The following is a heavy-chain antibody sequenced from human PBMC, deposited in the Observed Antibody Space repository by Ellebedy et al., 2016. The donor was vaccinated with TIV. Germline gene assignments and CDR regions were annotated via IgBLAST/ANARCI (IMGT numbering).Heavy chain of an antibody. CDR2: ISYDGSNK. CDR3: ARGLGDFWSGYYHDTPPQFDY. J-gene: IGHJ4*02. D-gene: IGHD3-3*01. V-gene: IGHV3-30-3*01. CDR1: GFTFSSYA. Sequence: GESLKISCAASGFTFSSYAMHWVRQAPGKGLEWVAVISYDGSNKYYADSVKGRFTISRDNSKNTLYLQMNSLRAEDTAVYYCARGLGDFWSGYYHDTPPQFDYWGQGTLVTVSS.